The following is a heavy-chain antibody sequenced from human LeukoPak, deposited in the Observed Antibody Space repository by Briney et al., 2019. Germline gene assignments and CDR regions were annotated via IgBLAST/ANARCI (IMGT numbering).Heavy chain of an antibody. CDR3: ARASPERGYSYGPLDNYFDY. V-gene: IGHV3-7*01. D-gene: IGHD5-18*01. CDR2: IKQDGSEK. J-gene: IGHJ4*02. CDR1: GFTFSKYC. Sequence: GGSLRLSCAASGFTFSKYCMSWVRQAPGKGLEWVVNIKQDGSEKYYVDSGKGRFTISRDNAKNSLYLQMNSLRAEDTAVYYCARASPERGYSYGPLDNYFDYWGQGTLVTVSS.